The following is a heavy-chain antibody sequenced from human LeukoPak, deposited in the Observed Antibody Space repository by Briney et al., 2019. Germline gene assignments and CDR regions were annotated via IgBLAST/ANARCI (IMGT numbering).Heavy chain of an antibody. J-gene: IGHJ4*02. V-gene: IGHV4-61*02. Sequence: SETLSLTCTVSGGSISSGSYYWSWIRQPAGEGLEWIGRIYTSGSTNYNPSLKSRVTISVDTSKNQFCLKLSAVTAADTAVYYCARQSAITIYGYWGQGTLVTVSS. CDR2: IYTSGST. CDR1: GGSISSGSYY. D-gene: IGHD3-3*01. CDR3: ARQSAITIYGY.